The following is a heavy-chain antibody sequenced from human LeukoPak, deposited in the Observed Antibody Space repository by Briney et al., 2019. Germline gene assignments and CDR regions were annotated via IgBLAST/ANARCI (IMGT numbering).Heavy chain of an antibody. J-gene: IGHJ4*02. CDR3: ARSQYYYDSSGYYYVDY. D-gene: IGHD3-22*01. CDR1: GGSFSGYY. Sequence: SETLSLTCAVYGGSFSGYYWSWIRQPPGKGLEWIGEINHSGSTNYNPSLKSRVTISVDTSKNQFPLKLSSVTAADTAVYYCARSQYYYDSSGYYYVDYWGQGTLVTVSS. V-gene: IGHV4-34*01. CDR2: INHSGST.